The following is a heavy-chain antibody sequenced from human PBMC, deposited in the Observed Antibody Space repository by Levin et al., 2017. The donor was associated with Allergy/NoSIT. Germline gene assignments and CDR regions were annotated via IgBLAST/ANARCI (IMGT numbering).Heavy chain of an antibody. Sequence: GGSLRLSCVASGFSFSIAWMSWVRQAPGKGLEWVGRIKTKRDGETTDYATSVSGRFTISRDDSRSTVYLQMNNLKVDDTAVYYCTTDLQWLHHYYYNLDVWGQGTTVTVS. D-gene: IGHD6-19*01. CDR3: TTDLQWLHHYYYNLDV. CDR1: GFSFSIAW. J-gene: IGHJ6*02. V-gene: IGHV3-15*05. CDR2: IKTKRDGETT.